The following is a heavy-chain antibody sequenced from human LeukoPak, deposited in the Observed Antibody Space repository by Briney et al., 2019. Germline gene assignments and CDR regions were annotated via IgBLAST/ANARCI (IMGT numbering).Heavy chain of an antibody. J-gene: IGHJ4*02. CDR1: GGSISSNY. V-gene: IGHV4-4*08. Sequence: SETLSLTCSVSGGSISSNYWSWVRQPPGKGLEWIGYISYSGSTNSGKSTDYNPSLKSRVTVSVDTSKNQFSLKLSSVTAADTAVYYCARGHYYFDYWGQGTLVTVSS. CDR3: ARGHYYFDY. CDR2: ISYSGST.